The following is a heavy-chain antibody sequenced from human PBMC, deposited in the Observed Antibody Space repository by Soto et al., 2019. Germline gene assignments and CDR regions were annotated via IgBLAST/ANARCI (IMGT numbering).Heavy chain of an antibody. Sequence: ASVKVSCKASGYTFTGYYMHWVRQAPGQGLEWMGWISAYNGNPNYAQKLQGRVTMTTDTSTSTAYMELSRLRSDDTAVYYCARAGEVDTAMVTDDSYYYYGMDVWGQGTTVTVSS. CDR2: ISAYNGNP. CDR3: ARAGEVDTAMVTDDSYYYYGMDV. CDR1: GYTFTGYY. D-gene: IGHD5-18*01. V-gene: IGHV1-18*04. J-gene: IGHJ6*02.